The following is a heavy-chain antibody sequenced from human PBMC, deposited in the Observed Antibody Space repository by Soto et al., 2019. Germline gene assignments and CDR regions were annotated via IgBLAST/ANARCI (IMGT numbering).Heavy chain of an antibody. CDR2: IIPFFNTP. J-gene: IGHJ4*02. D-gene: IGHD1-26*01. CDR3: ARESAYGGNPLAFDY. V-gene: IGHV1-69*01. CDR1: GDTFSSYA. Sequence: QEQLVQSGAEVKKPGSSVKVSCKASGDTFSSYAISWVRQAPGQGLDWMGGIIPFFNTPNYAQKFQGRVTITADESTSTAYMELSSLRSEDPATYYCARESAYGGNPLAFDYWGQGTLVPVSS.